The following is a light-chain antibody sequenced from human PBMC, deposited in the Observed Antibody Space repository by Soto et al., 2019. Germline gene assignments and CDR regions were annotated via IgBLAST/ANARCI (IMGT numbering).Light chain of an antibody. J-gene: IGLJ1*01. V-gene: IGLV2-14*01. CDR2: DVS. Sequence: QPALTQPASVSRSPGQSITISCTGTSSDVGGYNYVSWYQQHPGKAPKFMIYDVSNRPSGVSNRFSGSKSGNTASLTISGLQAEDEADYYCSSYTTSNTRQIVFGTGTKVTV. CDR3: SSYTTSNTRQIV. CDR1: SSDVGGYNY.